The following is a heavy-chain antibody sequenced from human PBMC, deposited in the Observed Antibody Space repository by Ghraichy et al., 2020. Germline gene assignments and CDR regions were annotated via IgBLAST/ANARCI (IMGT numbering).Heavy chain of an antibody. CDR2: IYYSGST. CDR1: GGSVSSGSYY. D-gene: IGHD7-27*01. V-gene: IGHV4-61*01. CDR3: ARFRTGDEGGGP. J-gene: IGHJ5*02. Sequence: SETLSLTCTVSGGSVSSGSYYWSWIRQPPGKGLEWIGYIYYSGSTNYNPSLKSRVTISVDTSKNQFSLKLSSVTAADTAVYYCARFRTGDEGGGPWGQGTLVTVSS.